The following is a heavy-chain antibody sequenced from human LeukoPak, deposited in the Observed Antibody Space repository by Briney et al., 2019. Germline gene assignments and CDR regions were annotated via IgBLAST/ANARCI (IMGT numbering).Heavy chain of an antibody. V-gene: IGHV1-2*02. D-gene: IGHD3-10*01. CDR3: ARVSTAPSSMVRGNWFDP. Sequence: ASVKVSCKASGYTFTGYYMHWVRQAPGQGLEWMGWINPNSGGTNYAQKFQGRVTMTRDTSISTAYMELSRLRSDDTAVYYCARVSTAPSSMVRGNWFDPWGQGTLVTVSS. CDR2: INPNSGGT. J-gene: IGHJ5*02. CDR1: GYTFTGYY.